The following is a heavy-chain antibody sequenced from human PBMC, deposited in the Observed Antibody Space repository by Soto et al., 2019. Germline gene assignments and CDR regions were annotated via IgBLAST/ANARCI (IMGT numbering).Heavy chain of an antibody. J-gene: IGHJ5*02. V-gene: IGHV4-30-2*01. CDR3: ARVWFGESSWFDP. CDR1: GGSITIGGYC. CDR2: ICHSGNT. Sequence: QLQLQESGSGLVKPSQTLSLTCTVSGGSITIGGYCWSWIRQPPGQGLEWIGYICHSGNTYYNPSLKSRAPXSXDXXKNQCSLNLSSVTAADTAVYYCARVWFGESSWFDPWGQGTLVTVSS. D-gene: IGHD3-10*01.